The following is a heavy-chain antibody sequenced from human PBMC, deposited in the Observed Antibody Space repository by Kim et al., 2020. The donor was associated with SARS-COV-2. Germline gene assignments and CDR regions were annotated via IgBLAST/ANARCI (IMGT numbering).Heavy chain of an antibody. D-gene: IGHD5-18*01. Sequence: ASVKVSCKASGYNFANYYIHWVRQAPGEGLEWMGLINPSDGRPTYAQKFQDRVSVTRDTSTNTVYMELSSVTSEDTAMYYCARVNGYSSFNAFDIWGQGT. J-gene: IGHJ3*02. CDR2: INPSDGRP. CDR1: GYNFANYY. V-gene: IGHV1-46*01. CDR3: ARVNGYSSFNAFDI.